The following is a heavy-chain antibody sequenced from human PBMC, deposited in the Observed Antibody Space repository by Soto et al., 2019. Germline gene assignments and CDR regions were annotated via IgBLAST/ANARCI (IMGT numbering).Heavy chain of an antibody. J-gene: IGHJ4*02. Sequence: EXLSLTCTVSGGYFSGYYWSWIRQPPGKGLEWIGEINHXGSTKXNPSLKSRVTXXVDTSKNXXSLKLSSVNAADKDVYYCARGRVDILTGYCLGYWGKGTLVTVYS. CDR2: INHXGST. V-gene: IGHV4-34*01. CDR3: ARGRVDILTGYCLGY. D-gene: IGHD3-9*01. CDR1: GGYFSGYY.